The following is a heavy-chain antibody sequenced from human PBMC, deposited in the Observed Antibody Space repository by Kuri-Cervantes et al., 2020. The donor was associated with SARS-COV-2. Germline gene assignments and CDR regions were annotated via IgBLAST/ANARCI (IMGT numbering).Heavy chain of an antibody. CDR1: GFTFSSYA. V-gene: IGHV3-23*01. Sequence: GESLKISCAASGFTFSSYAMSWVRQAPGKGLEWVSAISGSGGSTYYADSVKGRFTISRDNSKNTLYLQMNSLRAEDTAVYYCARVGSNYYWGQGTLVTVSS. CDR2: ISGSGGST. D-gene: IGHD2-15*01. J-gene: IGHJ4*02. CDR3: ARVGSNYY.